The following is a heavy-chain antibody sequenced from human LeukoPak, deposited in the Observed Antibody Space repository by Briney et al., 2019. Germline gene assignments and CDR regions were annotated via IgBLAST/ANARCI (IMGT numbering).Heavy chain of an antibody. CDR1: GFTFSTYT. CDR3: ARVPSDRTKYMDV. J-gene: IGHJ6*03. D-gene: IGHD2-15*01. Sequence: GGSLRLSCAASGFTFSTYTLNWVRQAPGKGLEWVSSISSSTSYIYYADSVRGRFTISRDNAKNSLYLQMNSLRAEDTALYYCARVPSDRTKYMDVWGKGTTVTVSS. CDR2: ISSSTSYI. V-gene: IGHV3-21*01.